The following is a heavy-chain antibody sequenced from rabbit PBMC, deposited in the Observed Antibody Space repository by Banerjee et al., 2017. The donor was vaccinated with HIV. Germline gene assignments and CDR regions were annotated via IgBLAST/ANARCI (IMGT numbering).Heavy chain of an antibody. Sequence: QEQLVESGGDLVKPGASLTLTCKASGLDFSSSYYMCWVRQAPGKGLELIACIYTNSGSAYYASWAKGRFTISKTSSTTVTLQMTSLTAADTATYFCARDYVGDDGWTLDLWGPGTLVTVS. J-gene: IGHJ4*01. CDR3: ARDYVGDDGWTLDL. CDR1: GLDFSSSYY. D-gene: IGHD2-1*01. V-gene: IGHV1S45*01. CDR2: IYTNSGSA.